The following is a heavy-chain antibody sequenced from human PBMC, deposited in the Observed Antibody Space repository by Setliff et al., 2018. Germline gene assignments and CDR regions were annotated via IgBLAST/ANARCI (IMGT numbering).Heavy chain of an antibody. Sequence: GASVKVSCKSSGNSFTVFYSHWVRQAPGQGLEWMGWISPHSGDTHYAQKFQSRVRMTRDTSTYAAYLELSDLTSDDTAMYYCARSGGFGMRYWFDYWGQGALVTVSS. J-gene: IGHJ4*02. D-gene: IGHD1-26*01. CDR1: GNSFTVFY. CDR3: ARSGGFGMRYWFDY. V-gene: IGHV1-2*02. CDR2: ISPHSGDT.